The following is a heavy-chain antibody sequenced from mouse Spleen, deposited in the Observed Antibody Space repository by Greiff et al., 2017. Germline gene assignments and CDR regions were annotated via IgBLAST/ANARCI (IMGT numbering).Heavy chain of an antibody. CDR3: ARTSHYYGSPLDY. CDR2: IHPNSGST. Sequence: VQLQQPGAELVKPGASVKLSCKASGYTFTSYWMQWVKQRPGQGLEWIGMIHPNSGSTNYNEKFKSKATLTVDKTSSTAYMQLSSLTSEDSAVYYCARTSHYYGSPLDYWGQGTTLTVSS. CDR1: GYTFTSYW. J-gene: IGHJ2*01. V-gene: IGHV1-64*01. D-gene: IGHD1-2*01.